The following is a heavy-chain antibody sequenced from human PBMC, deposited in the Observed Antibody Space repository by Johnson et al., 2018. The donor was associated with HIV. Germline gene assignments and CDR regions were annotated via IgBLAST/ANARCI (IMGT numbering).Heavy chain of an antibody. CDR3: AKVGRIVVAIGNDAFDI. V-gene: IGHV3-30-3*01. Sequence: QVQLVESGGGLVQPGGSLRLSCAASGFTFSSYAMHWVRQAPGKGLEWVAVISYDGNNKYYADSVKGRFTISRDNSRNTLYLQMNTQRTEDTALYYCAKVGRIVVAIGNDAFDIWGQGTMVTVSS. CDR2: ISYDGNNK. CDR1: GFTFSSYA. J-gene: IGHJ3*02. D-gene: IGHD2-21*01.